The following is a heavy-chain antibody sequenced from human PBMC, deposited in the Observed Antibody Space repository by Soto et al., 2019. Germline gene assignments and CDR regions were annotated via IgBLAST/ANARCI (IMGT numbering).Heavy chain of an antibody. J-gene: IGHJ3*02. CDR1: GFTVSSNY. CDR3: AREGGSGSYYNARAFDI. CDR2: IYSGGST. D-gene: IGHD3-10*01. Sequence: GGSLRLSCAASGFTVSSNYMSWVRQAPGKGLEWVSVIYSGGSTYYADSVKGRFTISRDNSKNTLYLQMNSLRAEDTAVYYCAREGGSGSYYNARAFDIWGQGTMVTVSS. V-gene: IGHV3-66*01.